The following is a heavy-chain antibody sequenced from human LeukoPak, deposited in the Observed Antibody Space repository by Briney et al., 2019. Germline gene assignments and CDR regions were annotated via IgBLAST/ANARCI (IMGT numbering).Heavy chain of an antibody. CDR1: GYSFTSYW. Sequence: RGESLKISCKGSGYSFTSYWINWVRQMPGKGLEWMGRIDPSDSYTNYSPSFQGHVTVSADKSITTAYLQWSSLKASDTAMYYCARPRRSCSSTSCYDAFDIWGQGTMVTVSS. CDR2: IDPSDSYT. CDR3: ARPRRSCSSTSCYDAFDI. D-gene: IGHD2-2*01. J-gene: IGHJ3*02. V-gene: IGHV5-10-1*01.